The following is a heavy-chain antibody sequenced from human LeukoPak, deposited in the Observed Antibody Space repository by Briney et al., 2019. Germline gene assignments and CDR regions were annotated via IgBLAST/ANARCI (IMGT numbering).Heavy chain of an antibody. V-gene: IGHV1-2*02. CDR2: INPDSGGT. J-gene: IGHJ5*01. CDR3: TREVRVGNWFDS. D-gene: IGHD2-15*01. CDR1: GYGFTDYY. Sequence: ASVKVSCKASGYGFTDYYIHWVRQAPGQGLEWMGWINPDSGGTNYAQKFQGGVTMTRDTSIRTVYMYLSRLRSDDAAIYYCTREVRVGNWFDSWGQGTLVTVSS.